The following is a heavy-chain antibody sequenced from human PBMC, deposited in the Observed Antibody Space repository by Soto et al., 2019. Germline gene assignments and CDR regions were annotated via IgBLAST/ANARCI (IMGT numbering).Heavy chain of an antibody. J-gene: IGHJ3*01. CDR1: GFTFKDFN. V-gene: IGHV3-21*06. CDR2: ISDSGSYS. Sequence: EVHLVESGGGLVRPGGSLRLSCEASGFTFKDFNMIWVRQAPGKGLEWVASISDSGSYSHYAESLRSRFTISRDNANNSLYLQVNSLRIEDTGVYCWARDLRGHYGPWGHAKVVTVSS. CDR3: ARDLRGHYGP. D-gene: IGHD4-17*01.